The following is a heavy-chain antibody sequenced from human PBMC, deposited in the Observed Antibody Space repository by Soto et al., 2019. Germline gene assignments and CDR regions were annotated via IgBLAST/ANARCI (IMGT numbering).Heavy chain of an antibody. J-gene: IGHJ4*02. CDR2: IIPILGIA. Sequence: SVKVSCKASGGTFSSYTISWVRQAPGQGLEWMGRIIPILGIANYAQKFQGRVTITADKSTSTAYMELSSLRSEDTAVYYCARASYYYDSSGHFDYWGQGTLVTAPQ. D-gene: IGHD3-22*01. V-gene: IGHV1-69*02. CDR1: GGTFSSYT. CDR3: ARASYYYDSSGHFDY.